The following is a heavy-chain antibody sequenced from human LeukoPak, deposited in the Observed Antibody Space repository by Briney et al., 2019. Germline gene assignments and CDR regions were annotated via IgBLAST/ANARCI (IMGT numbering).Heavy chain of an antibody. D-gene: IGHD5-12*01. CDR2: IYYSGST. J-gene: IGHJ4*02. CDR3: AREGHIVATIKAHYFDY. CDR1: GGSISSYY. V-gene: IGHV4-59*01. Sequence: SETLSLTCTVSGGSISSYYWSWIRQPPGKGLEWIGYIYYSGSTNYNPSLKSRVTISVDTSKNQFSLKLSSVTAADTAVYYCAREGHIVATIKAHYFDYWGQGTLVTVSS.